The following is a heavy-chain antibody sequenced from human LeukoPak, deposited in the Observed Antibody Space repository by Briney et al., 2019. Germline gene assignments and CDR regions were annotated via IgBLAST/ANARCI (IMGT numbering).Heavy chain of an antibody. J-gene: IGHJ5*01. Sequence: PSETLSLTCAVSGASISSSIHYWGWVRQSPGKGLEWIGSVYYSGGTYYNPSLESRLTISVDTSNNRFSLKLKSVTAADTAVFYCARVTTGSTTLDSWGQGILVTVSS. CDR3: ARVTTGSTTLDS. V-gene: IGHV4-39*02. D-gene: IGHD1-1*01. CDR1: GASISSSIHY. CDR2: VYYSGGT.